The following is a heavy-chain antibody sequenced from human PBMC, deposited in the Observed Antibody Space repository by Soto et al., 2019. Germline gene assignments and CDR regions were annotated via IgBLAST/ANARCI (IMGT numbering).Heavy chain of an antibody. Sequence: PGGSLRLSCAASGFSFSDYYMSWIRQAPGKGLEWVSYISSSSTYTNYADSVKGRFTISRDNAKNSLYLQMNSLRAEDTAVYYCARGTGDSPYWGQGTLVTVSS. CDR3: ARGTGDSPY. J-gene: IGHJ4*02. D-gene: IGHD3-10*01. V-gene: IGHV3-11*06. CDR1: GFSFSDYY. CDR2: ISSSSTYT.